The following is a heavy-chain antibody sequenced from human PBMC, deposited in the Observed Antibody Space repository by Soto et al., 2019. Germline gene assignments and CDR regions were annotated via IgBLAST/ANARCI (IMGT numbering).Heavy chain of an antibody. CDR2: IYYSGST. D-gene: IGHD2-15*01. CDR1: GGSISSGGYY. Sequence: SDTLSLTGTVSGGSISSGGYYWSWIRQHPGKGLEGIGYIYYSGSTYYNPSLKSRVTISVDTSKNQFSLRLNSVTAADTAVYYCASRGTTTYCSGGSCYARGFDYWGQGTLVTVSS. J-gene: IGHJ4*02. V-gene: IGHV4-31*03. CDR3: ASRGTTTYCSGGSCYARGFDY.